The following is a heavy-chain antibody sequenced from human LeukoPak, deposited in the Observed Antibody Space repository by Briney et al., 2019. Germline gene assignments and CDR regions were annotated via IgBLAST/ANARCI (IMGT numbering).Heavy chain of an antibody. CDR2: ISWDGDST. CDR3: AKGIAVAAAPGWFDP. J-gene: IGHJ5*02. D-gene: IGHD6-19*01. CDR1: GFTFDGYA. V-gene: IGHV3-43D*03. Sequence: GGSLRLSCAASGFTFDGYAMHWVRQAPGKGLECVSLISWDGDSTYYSDSVKGRFTISRDNNKNSLYLQMNSLRAEDTAVYYCAKGIAVAAAPGWFDPWGQGTLVTVSS.